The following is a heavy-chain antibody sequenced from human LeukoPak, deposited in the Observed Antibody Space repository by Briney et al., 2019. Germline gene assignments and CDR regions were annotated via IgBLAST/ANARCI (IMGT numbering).Heavy chain of an antibody. Sequence: GESLYISCKGSGYNFTSYWIAWVRQMPETGLEWMGIIYPGDSDTRYSPSFQGQVIISADKSISTAYLQWSSLKASDTAIYYCATYSDTFYFDCWGQGTLVTVSS. CDR1: GYNFTSYW. J-gene: IGHJ4*02. V-gene: IGHV5-51*01. D-gene: IGHD3-16*01. CDR3: ATYSDTFYFDC. CDR2: IYPGDSDT.